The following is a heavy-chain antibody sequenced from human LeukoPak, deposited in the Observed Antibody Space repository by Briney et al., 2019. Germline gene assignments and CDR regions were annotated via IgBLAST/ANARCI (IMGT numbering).Heavy chain of an antibody. CDR1: GFTFSSYA. J-gene: IGHJ4*02. Sequence: GGSLRLSCAASGFTFSSYAMTWVRRAPGKGLEWVTFIRYDGSNKYYTDSVKGRFTISRDNSRNTLYLQMNSLRAEDTAVYYCAKDLPPQFFDYWGQGTLVTVSS. D-gene: IGHD5-24*01. V-gene: IGHV3-30*02. CDR3: AKDLPPQFFDY. CDR2: IRYDGSNK.